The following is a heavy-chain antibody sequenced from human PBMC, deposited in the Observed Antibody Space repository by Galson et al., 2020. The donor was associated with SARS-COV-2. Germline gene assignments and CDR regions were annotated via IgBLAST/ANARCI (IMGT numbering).Heavy chain of an antibody. CDR2: MYYNGAT. CDR1: GGSVSNYY. Sequence: SETLSLTCTVSGGSVSNYYWSWIRQPPGKGLEWIGYMYYNGATNYSPSLKSRVTISLDTSQNKLSLKVDSVTAADTATYYCARLSCSSNSGLSFAPGGRGTLVTVPS. CDR3: ARLSCSSNSGLSFAP. V-gene: IGHV4-59*02. D-gene: IGHD2-2*01. J-gene: IGHJ5*02.